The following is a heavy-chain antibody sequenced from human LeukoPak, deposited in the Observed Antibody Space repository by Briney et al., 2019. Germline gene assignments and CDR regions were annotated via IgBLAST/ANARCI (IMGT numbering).Heavy chain of an antibody. Sequence: ASVKVSRKASGYTFTGYYMHWVRQAPGQGLEWMGWINPDSGGTNYAQKFQGRVTMTRDTSISTAYMELSRLRSDGTAVYYCARDLRQMFDYFDYWGQGTLVTVSS. CDR3: ARDLRQMFDYFDY. CDR2: INPDSGGT. CDR1: GYTFTGYY. J-gene: IGHJ4*02. V-gene: IGHV1-2*02. D-gene: IGHD3-10*02.